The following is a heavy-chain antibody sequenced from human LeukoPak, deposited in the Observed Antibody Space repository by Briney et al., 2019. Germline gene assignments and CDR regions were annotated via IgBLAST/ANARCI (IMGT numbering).Heavy chain of an antibody. D-gene: IGHD3-22*01. J-gene: IGHJ4*02. CDR1: GGSISSSSYY. Sequence: SETLSLTCTVSGGSISSSSYYWGWIRQPPEKGLEWIGSIYYSGSTYYNPSLKSRVTISVDTSKNQFSLKLSSVTAADTAVYYCARIVAVTLFFDYWGQGTLVTVSS. CDR3: ARIVAVTLFFDY. CDR2: IYYSGST. V-gene: IGHV4-39*07.